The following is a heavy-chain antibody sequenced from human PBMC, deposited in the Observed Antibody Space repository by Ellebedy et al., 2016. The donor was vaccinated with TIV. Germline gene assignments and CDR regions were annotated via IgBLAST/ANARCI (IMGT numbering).Heavy chain of an antibody. V-gene: IGHV1-69*06. Sequence: AASVTVSCKASGGTFSSLAISWVRQAPGQGLEWMGGIIPFFGTANYAQKFQGRVTITADKSTNTAYMELSSLIFDDTAVYFCARVVRLGWRSYYFDYWGQGTLVAVSS. CDR2: IIPFFGTA. CDR1: GGTFSSLA. CDR3: ARVVRLGWRSYYFDY. D-gene: IGHD7-27*01. J-gene: IGHJ4*02.